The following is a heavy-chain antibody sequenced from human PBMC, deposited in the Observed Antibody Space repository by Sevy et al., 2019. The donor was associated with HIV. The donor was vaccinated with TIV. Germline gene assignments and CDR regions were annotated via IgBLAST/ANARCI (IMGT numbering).Heavy chain of an antibody. Sequence: SETLSLTCAVSGGSISSTNWWSWVRQPPGKGLEWIGEISHSRTTNYNPSLKSRVTISVDKSKNHFSLKLSSVTAADTAMYYCARFLYGDYVKYFDYWGQGTLVTVSS. CDR2: ISHSRTT. D-gene: IGHD4-17*01. CDR1: GGSISSTNW. J-gene: IGHJ4*02. CDR3: ARFLYGDYVKYFDY. V-gene: IGHV4-4*02.